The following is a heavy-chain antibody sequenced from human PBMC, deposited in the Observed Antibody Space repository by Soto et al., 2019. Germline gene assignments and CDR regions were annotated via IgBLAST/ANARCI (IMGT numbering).Heavy chain of an antibody. J-gene: IGHJ6*02. D-gene: IGHD3-10*01. CDR1: GFTFSSYS. Sequence: PGGSLRLSCAASGFTFSSYSMNWVRQAPGKGLEWVSSISSSSSYIYYADSVKGRFTISRDNAKNSLYLQMNSLRAEDTAVYYCAGSLGNDGNNVRGVIQPPYYYYGMDVWGQGTTVTV. CDR3: AGSLGNDGNNVRGVIQPPYYYYGMDV. CDR2: ISSSSSYI. V-gene: IGHV3-21*01.